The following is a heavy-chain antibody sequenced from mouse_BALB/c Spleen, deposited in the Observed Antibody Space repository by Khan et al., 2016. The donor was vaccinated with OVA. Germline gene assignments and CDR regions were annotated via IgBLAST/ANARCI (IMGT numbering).Heavy chain of an antibody. V-gene: IGHV1-4*01. J-gene: IGHJ3*01. D-gene: IGHD6-1*01. CDR1: GYTFTSYT. CDR3: GNEATCHGSDGWFSY. Sequence: QVQLQQPGAELARPGASVKMSCKASGYTFTSYTMHWVRQRPGQAPEWIGHVTPSNSYTNYNQNFKDKATLIVDKSSSTAYMQLSSLTSEDSAVYYRGNEATCHGSDGWFSYWGQGTLVTVSA. CDR2: VTPSNSYT.